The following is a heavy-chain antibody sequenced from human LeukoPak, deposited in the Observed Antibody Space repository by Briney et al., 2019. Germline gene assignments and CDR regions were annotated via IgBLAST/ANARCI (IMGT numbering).Heavy chain of an antibody. CDR3: ARDAAIHDSGAYYYLW. J-gene: IGHJ4*02. D-gene: IGHD3-22*01. CDR2: ITPMFGTA. CDR1: GGTFSRYA. V-gene: IGHV1-69*01. Sequence: SVKVSCKASGGTFSRYAISWVRQAPGQGLEWMGGITPMFGTANYAQKFQGRVASADESTRTAYMELKSLKFEDTAVYYCARDAAIHDSGAYYYLWWGQGTLVTVSS.